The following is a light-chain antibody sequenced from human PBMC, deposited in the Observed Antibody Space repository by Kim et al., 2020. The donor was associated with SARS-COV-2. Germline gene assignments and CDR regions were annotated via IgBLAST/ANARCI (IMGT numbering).Light chain of an antibody. CDR3: QKYNSAPQLT. CDR2: AAS. Sequence: YVGDRVTIPCRASQGISNYLAWYQQKPGKVPKLLIYAASTLQSGVPSRFSGSGSGTDFTLTISSLQPEDVATYYCQKYNSAPQLTFGGGTKVDIK. CDR1: QGISNY. V-gene: IGKV1-27*01. J-gene: IGKJ4*01.